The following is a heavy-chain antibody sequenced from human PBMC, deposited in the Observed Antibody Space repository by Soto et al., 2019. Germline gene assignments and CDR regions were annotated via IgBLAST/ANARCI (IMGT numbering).Heavy chain of an antibody. D-gene: IGHD3-3*01. J-gene: IGHJ4*02. V-gene: IGHV1-3*01. CDR1: GYTFTIYA. Sequence: QVQLVQSGAEVKKPGASVKVSCKTSGYTFTIYAMHWVRQAPGQRLEWMGWINAGNGNTKYSQKFQGRVTITRDTSASTAYMELSSLRSEDTAVYYCARTSGYYFYDYWGQGTLVTVAS. CDR2: INAGNGNT. CDR3: ARTSGYYFYDY.